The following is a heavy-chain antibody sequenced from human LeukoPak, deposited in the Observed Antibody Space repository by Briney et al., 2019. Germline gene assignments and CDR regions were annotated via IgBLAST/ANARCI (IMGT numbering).Heavy chain of an antibody. CDR2: IYYSGST. Sequence: PSETLSLTCTVSGGSLSSYYWSWIRQPPGKGLEWIGYIYYSGSTNYNPSLKSRVTISVDTSKNQFSLKLSSVTAADTAVYYCASGSSGWSMYYLEYWGRGTLVTVSS. D-gene: IGHD6-19*01. V-gene: IGHV4-59*08. CDR3: ASGSSGWSMYYLEY. CDR1: GGSLSSYY. J-gene: IGHJ4*02.